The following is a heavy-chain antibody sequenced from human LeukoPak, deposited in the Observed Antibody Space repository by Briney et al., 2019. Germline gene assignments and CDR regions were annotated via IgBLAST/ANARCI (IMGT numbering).Heavy chain of an antibody. D-gene: IGHD2-21*02. Sequence: QTLSLTCAISGESVSINSAAWDWIRQSPSRGLEWLGRTYYRSKWSHDYAPSVQSRITINPDTSKNQFSLHLNSVTPEDTAVYYCARGNRDFDSWGQGTLVTVSS. CDR2: TYYRSKWSH. V-gene: IGHV6-1*01. J-gene: IGHJ5*01. CDR1: GESVSINSAA. CDR3: ARGNRDFDS.